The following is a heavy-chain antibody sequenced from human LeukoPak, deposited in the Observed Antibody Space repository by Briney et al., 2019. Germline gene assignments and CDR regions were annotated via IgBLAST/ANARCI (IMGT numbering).Heavy chain of an antibody. CDR2: IYHGGSS. J-gene: IGHJ4*02. CDR3: ARDRNDYVWGSYRSFDY. CDR1: GFIVSNNY. V-gene: IGHV3-66*01. Sequence: GGSLRLSCVASGFIVSNNYMSWVRQAPGMGLEWVSTIYHGGSSFYADSVKGRFTISRDNSKNTLYLQMDSLRAEDTAVYYCARDRNDYVWGSYRSFDYWGQGTLVTVSS. D-gene: IGHD3-16*02.